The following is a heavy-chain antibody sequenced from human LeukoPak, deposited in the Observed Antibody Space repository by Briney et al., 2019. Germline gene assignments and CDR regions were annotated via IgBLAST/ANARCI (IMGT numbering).Heavy chain of an antibody. Sequence: GGSLRLSCAASGFTFSSYGIHWVRQAPGKGLEWVSSIISSGSAIYYADSVKGRFTISRDNAKNSLYLQMNSLRDEDTAVYYCARVEGALPYFDYWGQGSLVTVSS. D-gene: IGHD1-26*01. CDR1: GFTFSSYG. V-gene: IGHV3-48*02. CDR3: ARVEGALPYFDY. CDR2: IISSGSAI. J-gene: IGHJ4*02.